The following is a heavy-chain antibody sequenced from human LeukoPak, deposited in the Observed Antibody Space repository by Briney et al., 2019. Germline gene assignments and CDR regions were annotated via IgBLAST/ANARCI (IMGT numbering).Heavy chain of an antibody. J-gene: IGHJ3*02. V-gene: IGHV3-48*03. CDR3: ARMTTVVLDAFDI. CDR2: ISSSGSTI. Sequence: TGGSLRLSCADSGFTFSSYEMNWVRQAPGKGLEWISYISSSGSTIYYADSVKGRFTISRDNAKNSLYLQMNSLRAEDTAVYYCARMTTVVLDAFDIWGQGTMVIVSS. D-gene: IGHD4-23*01. CDR1: GFTFSSYE.